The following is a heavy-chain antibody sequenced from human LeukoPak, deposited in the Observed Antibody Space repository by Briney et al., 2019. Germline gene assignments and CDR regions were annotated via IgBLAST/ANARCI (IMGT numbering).Heavy chain of an antibody. J-gene: IGHJ4*02. CDR3: ARVLVAVRGAHTHTSTALTPPRYFDY. CDR2: MSPNSGDT. V-gene: IGHV1-8*01. D-gene: IGHD3-10*01. CDR1: GYTFTSYD. Sequence: ASVTVSCKASGYTFTSYDFNWVRQAPGQRPEWMGWMSPNSGDTGYAQKFQDRVTMTRNTSISTAYMELSSLRSDDTAVYYCARVLVAVRGAHTHTSTALTPPRYFDYWGQGTLVTVSS.